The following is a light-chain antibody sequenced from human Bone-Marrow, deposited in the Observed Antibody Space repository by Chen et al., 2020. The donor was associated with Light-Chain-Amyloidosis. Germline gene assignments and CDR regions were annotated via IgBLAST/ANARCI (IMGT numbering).Light chain of an antibody. V-gene: IGLV2-23*03. CDR3: YSYAPTPPFVI. Sequence: QSALTQPASVSGSPGQWITISCTGTISHVGSYNLVSWYQHNPSKAPRLIIYESTERPSGVSSRFSGSKSGNTASLTSSGLQAEDEADCYCYSYAPTPPFVIFGRGTKLTVL. CDR1: ISHVGSYNL. J-gene: IGLJ2*01. CDR2: EST.